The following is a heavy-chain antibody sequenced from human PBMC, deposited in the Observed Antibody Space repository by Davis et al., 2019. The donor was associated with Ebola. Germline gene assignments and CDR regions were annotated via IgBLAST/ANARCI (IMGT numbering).Heavy chain of an antibody. V-gene: IGHV4-61*08. CDR3: ARERVSSGWYGYYYGMDV. D-gene: IGHD6-19*01. CDR2: IYYSGST. CDR1: GGSVSSGDYY. Sequence: MPSETLSLTCTVSGGSVSSGDYYWTWIRQPPGKGLEWIGHIYYSGSTNYNPSLKSRVTISVDTSKNQFSLKLSSVTAADTAVYYCARERVSSGWYGYYYGMDVWGKGTTVTVSS. J-gene: IGHJ6*04.